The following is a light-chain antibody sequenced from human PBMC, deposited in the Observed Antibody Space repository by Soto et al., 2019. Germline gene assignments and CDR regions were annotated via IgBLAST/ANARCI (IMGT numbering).Light chain of an antibody. V-gene: IGLV2-14*01. CDR1: SSDVGGYNY. Sequence: QSALTQPASVSGSPGQSITISCTGTSSDVGGYNYVSWYKQHPGKAPKLMIYEVSNRPSGVSNRFSGSKSGNTASLTISGLQAEDEADYYCSSYTSSSTLVVFGGGTQLTVL. J-gene: IGLJ2*01. CDR3: SSYTSSSTLVV. CDR2: EVS.